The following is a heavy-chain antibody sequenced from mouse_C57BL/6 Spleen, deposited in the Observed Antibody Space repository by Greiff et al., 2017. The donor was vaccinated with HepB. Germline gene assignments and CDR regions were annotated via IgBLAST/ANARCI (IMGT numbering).Heavy chain of an antibody. CDR2: INPYNGGT. Sequence: EVQLQQSGPVLVKPGASVKMSCKASGYTFTDYYMNWVKQSHGKSLEWIGVINPYNGGTSYNQKFKGKATLTVDKSSSTAYMELNSLTSEDSAVYYCARGRDGNFYFDYGGQGTTLTVSS. D-gene: IGHD2-1*01. J-gene: IGHJ2*01. CDR3: ARGRDGNFYFDY. CDR1: GYTFTDYY. V-gene: IGHV1-19*01.